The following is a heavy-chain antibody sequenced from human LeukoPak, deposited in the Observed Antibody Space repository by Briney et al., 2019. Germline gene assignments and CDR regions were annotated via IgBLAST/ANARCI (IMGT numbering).Heavy chain of an antibody. Sequence: PGGSLRLSCAASGFTFSNAWMSWIRQAPGKGLEWVANIKQDGSEKHYVDSVKGRFTISRDNAKNSLYLQMNSLRAEDTAVYYCARDRYYYDSSGYPPFSVWGQGTMVTVSS. J-gene: IGHJ3*01. CDR2: IKQDGSEK. V-gene: IGHV3-7*01. D-gene: IGHD3-22*01. CDR1: GFTFSNAW. CDR3: ARDRYYYDSSGYPPFSV.